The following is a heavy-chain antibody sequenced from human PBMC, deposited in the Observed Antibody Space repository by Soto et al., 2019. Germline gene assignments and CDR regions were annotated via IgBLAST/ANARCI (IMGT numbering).Heavy chain of an antibody. CDR2: IYPGDSDT. J-gene: IGHJ4*02. CDR1: GYSITSYW. Sequence: GESLKISCKGSGYSITSYWIGWVRQMPGKGLEWMGIIYPGDSDTRYSPSFQGQVTISADKSISTAYLQWSSLKASDTAMYYCATPFPAPRDYGSGSLPPTDYWGQGTMVTVSS. V-gene: IGHV5-51*01. CDR3: ATPFPAPRDYGSGSLPPTDY. D-gene: IGHD3-10*01.